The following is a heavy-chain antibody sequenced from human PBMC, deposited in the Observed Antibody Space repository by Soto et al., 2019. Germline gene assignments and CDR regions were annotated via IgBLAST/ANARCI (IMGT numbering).Heavy chain of an antibody. D-gene: IGHD1-1*01. CDR3: VRDWTPFDY. CDR2: IKQDGSEK. CDR1: GFTFSSYW. V-gene: IGHV3-7*01. Sequence: GGSLRLSCAASGFTFSSYWMTWVRQAPGKGLEWVANIKQDGSEKYYVDSVKGRFTISRDNAKNSLYLQMNSLTADDTAVYYCVRDWTPFDYWGQGTLVTVSS. J-gene: IGHJ4*02.